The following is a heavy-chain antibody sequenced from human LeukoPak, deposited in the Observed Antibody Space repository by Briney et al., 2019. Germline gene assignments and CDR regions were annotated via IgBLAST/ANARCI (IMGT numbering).Heavy chain of an antibody. Sequence: GGSLRLSCAASGFTFDDYAMHWVRQSPGKGLEWVSGITWSSASVHYADSVKGRFTISRDNANNSLYLQMNSLRPEDTAFYYCAKDPNSSPHWYFGLWGRGALVTVSS. V-gene: IGHV3-9*01. D-gene: IGHD2-2*01. J-gene: IGHJ2*01. CDR3: AKDPNSSPHWYFGL. CDR1: GFTFDDYA. CDR2: ITWSSASV.